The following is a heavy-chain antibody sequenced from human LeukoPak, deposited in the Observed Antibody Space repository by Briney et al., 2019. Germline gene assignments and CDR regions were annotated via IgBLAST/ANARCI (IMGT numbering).Heavy chain of an antibody. J-gene: IGHJ3*02. V-gene: IGHV3-23*01. CDR1: GFTFSSYA. CDR2: ISGSGGST. D-gene: IGHD6-19*01. CDR3: ARGAVAGTWPGAFDI. Sequence: SGGSLRLSCAASGFTFSSYAMSWVRQAPGKGLEWVSAISGSGGSTYYADSVKGRFTISRDNSKNTLYLQMNSLRAEDTAVYYCARGAVAGTWPGAFDIWGQGTMVTVSS.